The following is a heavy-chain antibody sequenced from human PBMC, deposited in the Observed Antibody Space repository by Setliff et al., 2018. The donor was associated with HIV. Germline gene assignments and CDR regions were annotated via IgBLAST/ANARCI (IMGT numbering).Heavy chain of an antibody. CDR3: ARVLPYNSALDN. CDR1: GFTVSSSY. V-gene: IGHV3-48*03. D-gene: IGHD6-25*01. J-gene: IGHJ4*02. Sequence: PGGSLRLSCEASGFTVSSSYMNWVRQAPGKGPEWVSCISSTGYTIYYADSVKGRFTLSRDTSKNTMYLQMNSLRREDTAVYYCARVLPYNSALDNWGQGTLVTV. CDR2: ISSTGYTI.